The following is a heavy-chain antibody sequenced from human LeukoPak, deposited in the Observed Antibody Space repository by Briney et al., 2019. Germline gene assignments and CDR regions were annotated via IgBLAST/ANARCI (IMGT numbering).Heavy chain of an antibody. D-gene: IGHD2-2*01. J-gene: IGHJ6*03. CDR1: GFTFSGYY. CDR2: ITNSGSNT. Sequence: GGSLRLSCTASGFTFSGYYMSWIRQAPGEGLEWVSYITNSGSNTYYADSVKGRFTISRDNAQNSLYLQMNSLRAEDTAVYYCARDRGIVAVPASYYMDVWGKGTTVTVSS. V-gene: IGHV3-11*04. CDR3: ARDRGIVAVPASYYMDV.